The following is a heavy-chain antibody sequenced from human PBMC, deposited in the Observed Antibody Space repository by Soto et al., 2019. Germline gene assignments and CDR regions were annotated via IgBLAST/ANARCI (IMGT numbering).Heavy chain of an antibody. V-gene: IGHV3-74*01. CDR3: ARGGFSGSGSFIQGDY. CDR2: IKSVGSNI. CDR1: GFTFSSYW. D-gene: IGHD3-10*01. J-gene: IGHJ4*02. Sequence: EVQLVESGGGLVQPGGSLRLSCAASGFTFSSYWMHWVRQAPGKGLVWVSRIKSVGSNINYADSVKGRFTISRDNAKNTLYLQMNSLRAEDTAIYYGARGGFSGSGSFIQGDYWGQGTLVTVSS.